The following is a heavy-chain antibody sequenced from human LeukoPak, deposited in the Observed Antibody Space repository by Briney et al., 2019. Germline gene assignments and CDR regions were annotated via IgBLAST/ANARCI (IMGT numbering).Heavy chain of an antibody. J-gene: IGHJ5*02. CDR3: ARGDILTGYALKFDP. CDR2: INAGNGHT. V-gene: IGHV1-3*01. Sequence: ASVKVSCKASGYTFTSYAMHWVRQAPGHRREWMGWINAGNGHTKYSQKFQARVTITRDTSASTAYMELSSLRSEDTAVYYCARGDILTGYALKFDPWGQGTMVTVSS. CDR1: GYTFTSYA. D-gene: IGHD3-9*01.